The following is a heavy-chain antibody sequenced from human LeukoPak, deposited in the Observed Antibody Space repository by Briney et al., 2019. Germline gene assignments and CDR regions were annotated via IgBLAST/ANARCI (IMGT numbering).Heavy chain of an antibody. CDR2: IIPIFGTA. V-gene: IGHV1-69*13. Sequence: ASVKVSCKASGSTFSSYAISWVRQAPGQGLEWMGGIIPIFGTANYAQKFQGRVTITADESTSTAYMELSSLRSDDTAVYYCARRPIVGVPAPIDYWGQGNLVTVSS. CDR3: ARRPIVGVPAPIDY. CDR1: GSTFSSYA. J-gene: IGHJ4*02. D-gene: IGHD2-2*01.